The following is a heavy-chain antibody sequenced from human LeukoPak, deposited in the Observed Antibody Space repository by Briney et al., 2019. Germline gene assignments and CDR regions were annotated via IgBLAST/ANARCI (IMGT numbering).Heavy chain of an antibody. D-gene: IGHD2-2*01. Sequence: GGSLRLSCAASGFTLSINYMSWVRQAPGKGLEWVSVIYSGGNTYYADSVNGRFTISRDNSKNTVYLQMNSLRAEDTAVYYCARGETSSYDYWGQGTLVTVSS. CDR3: ARGETSSYDY. CDR1: GFTLSINY. V-gene: IGHV3-53*01. J-gene: IGHJ4*02. CDR2: IYSGGNT.